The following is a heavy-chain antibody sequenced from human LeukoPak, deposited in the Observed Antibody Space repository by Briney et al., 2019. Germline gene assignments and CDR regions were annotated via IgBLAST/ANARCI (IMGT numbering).Heavy chain of an antibody. J-gene: IGHJ6*03. D-gene: IGHD6-19*01. CDR2: IYQSGST. V-gene: IGHV4-59*12. CDR1: GGSISNYY. CDR3: AREQWPGSYYYMDV. Sequence: SETLSLTCTVSGGSISNYYWSWIRQPPGKGLEWIGYIYQSGSTDYNPSLKSRVTISVDTSKNQFSLKLSSVTAADTAVYYCAREQWPGSYYYMDVWGKGTTVTVSS.